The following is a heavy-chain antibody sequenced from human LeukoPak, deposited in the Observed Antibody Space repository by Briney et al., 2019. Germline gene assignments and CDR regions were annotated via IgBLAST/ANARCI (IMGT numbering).Heavy chain of an antibody. J-gene: IGHJ4*02. D-gene: IGHD3-3*01. CDR3: VGRFLEWSDD. CDR1: GFTLGSYE. CDR2: ISSSGTTI. V-gene: IGHV3-48*03. Sequence: PGGSLRLSCAAPGFTLGSYEINWVRQAPGKGLEWVSYISSSGTTIYYADSVKGRFTISRDNAKNSLYLQMNSLRAENTAVYYCVGRFLEWSDDWGQGTLVTVSS.